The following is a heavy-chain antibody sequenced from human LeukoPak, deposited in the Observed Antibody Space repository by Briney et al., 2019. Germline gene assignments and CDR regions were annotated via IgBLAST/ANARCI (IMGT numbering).Heavy chain of an antibody. CDR1: GDSISSRSYY. CDR3: ARVHDYGYYTLSVGFDY. J-gene: IGHJ5*01. CDR2: VHYSGST. V-gene: IGHV4-39*01. D-gene: IGHD4-17*01. Sequence: SETLSLTCTVSGDSISSRSYYWGWVRQPPGKGLEWLGSVHYSGSTYYNPSLNSRVTISVDTSKNQFSLKLTSVTAADTAVYYCARVHDYGYYTLSVGFDYWGQGTLVTVSS.